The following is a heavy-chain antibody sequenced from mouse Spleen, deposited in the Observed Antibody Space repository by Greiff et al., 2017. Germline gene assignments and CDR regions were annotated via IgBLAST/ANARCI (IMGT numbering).Heavy chain of an antibody. D-gene: IGHD2-5*01. J-gene: IGHJ2*01. V-gene: IGHV5-17*01. CDR3: ARHSNFYFDY. CDR1: GFTFSDYG. CDR2: ICSGSSTI. Sequence: EVTLVESGGGLVKPGGSLKLSCAASGFTFSDYGMHWVRQAPEKGLEWVAYICSGSSTIYYADTVKGRFTISRDNAKNTLFLQMTSLRSEDTAMYYWARHSNFYFDYWGQGTTLTVSS.